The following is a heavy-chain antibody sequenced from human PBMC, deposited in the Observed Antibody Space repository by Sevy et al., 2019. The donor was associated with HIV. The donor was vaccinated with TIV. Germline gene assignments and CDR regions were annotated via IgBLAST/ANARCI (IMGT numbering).Heavy chain of an antibody. Sequence: ASVKVSCKVSGSTLSQLSMHWVRQAPGKGLEWMGSFDPEDGETIYAQKLQGRLTMTKDTSTDTAYMELGSLKSEDTAVYYCATTKDYYDSSGYPFDYWGQGTLVTVPS. CDR2: FDPEDGET. V-gene: IGHV1-24*01. CDR3: ATTKDYYDSSGYPFDY. J-gene: IGHJ4*02. D-gene: IGHD3-22*01. CDR1: GSTLSQLS.